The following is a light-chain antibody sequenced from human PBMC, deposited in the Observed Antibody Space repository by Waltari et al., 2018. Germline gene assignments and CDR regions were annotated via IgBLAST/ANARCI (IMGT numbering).Light chain of an antibody. CDR2: NDN. CDR3: AVWDDSLGGV. CDR1: NSNIGGNS. Sequence: QSVLTQPPSVSGTPGQRVTISCSGSNSNIGGNSANWYQQPPGPAPKLPIYNDNQGPSGVPDRFSASKSGTSASLAITGLQSEDDAYYYCAVWDDSLGGVFGGGTKLTVL. V-gene: IGLV1-44*01. J-gene: IGLJ3*02.